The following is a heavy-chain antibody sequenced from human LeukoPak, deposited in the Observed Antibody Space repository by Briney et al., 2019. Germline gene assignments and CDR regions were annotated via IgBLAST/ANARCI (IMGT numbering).Heavy chain of an antibody. Sequence: GGSLRLSCAASGFTFSSYGMHWVRQAPGKGLEWVAFIRYDGSNKYYADSVKGRFTISRDNSKNTLYLQMNSLRAEDTAVYYCAKTYYDFWSGYWTFDYWGQGTLVTVSS. CDR3: AKTYYDFWSGYWTFDY. V-gene: IGHV3-30*02. J-gene: IGHJ4*02. CDR1: GFTFSSYG. D-gene: IGHD3-3*01. CDR2: IRYDGSNK.